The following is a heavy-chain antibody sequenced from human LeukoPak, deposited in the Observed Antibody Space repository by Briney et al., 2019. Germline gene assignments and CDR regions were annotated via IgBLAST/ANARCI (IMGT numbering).Heavy chain of an antibody. D-gene: IGHD3-10*01. CDR3: ARDQFGSGRLDY. CDR2: IYSGGST. CDR1: GFTFSNYN. V-gene: IGHV3-53*01. Sequence: PGGSLRLSCAASGFTFSNYNLNWVRQAPGKGLEWVSVIYSGGSTYYADSVKGRFTISRDNSKNTLYLQMNSLRAEDTAVYYCARDQFGSGRLDYWGQGTLVTVSS. J-gene: IGHJ4*02.